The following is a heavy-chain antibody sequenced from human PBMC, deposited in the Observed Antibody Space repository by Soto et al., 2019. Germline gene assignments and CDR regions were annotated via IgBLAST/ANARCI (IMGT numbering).Heavy chain of an antibody. D-gene: IGHD1-1*01. Sequence: QVQLVQSGGGVVQPGRSLRLSCVASGFIFSTYGMHWVRQVPGKGLEWVAHISYDGSNEYYADSVKGRFTVSRDNAKNTLDLQMNGLKTEYTALYYCTKEYIVGTTWGYFESWGQGALVIVSS. V-gene: IGHV3-30*18. J-gene: IGHJ4*02. CDR2: ISYDGSNE. CDR1: GFIFSTYG. CDR3: TKEYIVGTTWGYFES.